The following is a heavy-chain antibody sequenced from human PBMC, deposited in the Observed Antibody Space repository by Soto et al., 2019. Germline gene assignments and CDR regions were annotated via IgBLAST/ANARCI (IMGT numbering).Heavy chain of an antibody. CDR3: ARDKDRLQLGGNYYSILDV. J-gene: IGHJ6*02. Sequence: QVQLEQSGAEVKQPGSSVRVSCKASGGTFSNSAISWVRQAPGQGLEWMGGIMPVFRAPDYAQNFQGRVTITADESTSTAYMELHGLRSDDTAVYFCARDKDRLQLGGNYYSILDVWGQGTTVTVSS. CDR1: GGTFSNSA. CDR2: IMPVFRAP. D-gene: IGHD5-12*01. V-gene: IGHV1-69*12.